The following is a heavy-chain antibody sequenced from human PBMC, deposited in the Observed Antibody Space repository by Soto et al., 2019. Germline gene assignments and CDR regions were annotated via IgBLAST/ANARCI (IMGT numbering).Heavy chain of an antibody. J-gene: IGHJ6*03. CDR3: SRDMAAAGTGTYYYYYYYMDV. D-gene: IGHD6-13*01. V-gene: IGHV1-69*04. CDR2: IIPILGIA. Sequence: SVKVSCKASGGTFSSYTISWVRQAPGQGLEWMGRIIPILGIANYAQKFQGRVTITADKSTSTAYMVLSSLRSEDTAVYYCSRDMAAAGTGTYYYYYYYMDVWGKGTTVTVSS. CDR1: GGTFSSYT.